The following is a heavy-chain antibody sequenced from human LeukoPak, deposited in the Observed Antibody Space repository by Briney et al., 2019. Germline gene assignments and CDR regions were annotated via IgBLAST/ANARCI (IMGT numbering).Heavy chain of an antibody. CDR2: IYYSGST. CDR1: GGSISSSSYY. Sequence: SETLSLTCTVSGGSISSSSYYWGWIRQPPGKGLEWIGSIYYSGSTYYNPSLKSRVTISVDTSKNQFSLNLSSVTAADTAVYYCALGRTSLLRSYYYYMDVWGKGTTVTVSS. D-gene: IGHD2-2*01. V-gene: IGHV4-39*01. CDR3: ALGRTSLLRSYYYYMDV. J-gene: IGHJ6*03.